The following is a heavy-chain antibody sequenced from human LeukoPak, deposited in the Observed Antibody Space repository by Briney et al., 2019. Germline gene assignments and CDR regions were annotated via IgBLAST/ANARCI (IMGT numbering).Heavy chain of an antibody. CDR3: ARHVATTVTRGYSCHPMDV. V-gene: IGHV4-4*09. J-gene: IGHJ6*03. Sequence: SETLSLTCTASGASNSTYYWSWIRQPPGEGLEWIAYIAPSGGAVYNPSLNSRLIVSVDTSKNQFSLKLNSVTAADTAVYYCARHVATTVTRGYSCHPMDVWGKGTTVSVSS. D-gene: IGHD4-17*01. CDR1: GASNSTYY. CDR2: IAPSGGA.